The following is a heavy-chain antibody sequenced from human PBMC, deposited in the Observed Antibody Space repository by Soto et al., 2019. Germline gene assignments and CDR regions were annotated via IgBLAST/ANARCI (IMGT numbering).Heavy chain of an antibody. Sequence: PVRFQRLSCAASAFTFSRFAMSWVRQTPGNGLEWVSAISGGGDNTLYADSVKGRFTISRDNSKNTLHLQMNTLRPEDTAIYYCARVFVGTSDSDRRGYDFEYWGQGTLDTVSS. CDR3: ARVFVGTSDSDRRGYDFEY. CDR2: ISGGGDNT. D-gene: IGHD3-22*01. J-gene: IGHJ4*02. CDR1: AFTFSRFA. V-gene: IGHV3-23*01.